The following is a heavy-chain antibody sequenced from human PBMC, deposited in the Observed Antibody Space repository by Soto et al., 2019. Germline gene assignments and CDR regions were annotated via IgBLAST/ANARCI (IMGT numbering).Heavy chain of an antibody. CDR2: IYPDDSDT. D-gene: IGHD6-6*01. Sequence: PGESLKISCKGSEYTFTNYWIGWVRQMPGKGLEWMGIIYPDDSDTRYSPSFQGQVTISADKSITTAYLQWSSMKPSDSAIYYCARGGVAARTFDYWGQGTPVTVSS. CDR1: EYTFTNYW. CDR3: ARGGVAARTFDY. J-gene: IGHJ4*02. V-gene: IGHV5-51*01.